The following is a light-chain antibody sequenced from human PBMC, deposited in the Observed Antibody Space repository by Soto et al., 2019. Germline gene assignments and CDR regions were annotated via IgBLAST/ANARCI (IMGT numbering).Light chain of an antibody. J-gene: IGLJ1*01. CDR3: SSYTNTGTLYV. Sequence: QSALTQPASVSGSPGQSITISCTGTSSDIGVYNYVSWYQQHPGKAPKLVICEVSNRPSGVSSRFSGSKSGNTASLTISGLQAEDEADYHCSSYTNTGTLYVFGTGTKLTVL. CDR1: SSDIGVYNY. V-gene: IGLV2-14*01. CDR2: EVS.